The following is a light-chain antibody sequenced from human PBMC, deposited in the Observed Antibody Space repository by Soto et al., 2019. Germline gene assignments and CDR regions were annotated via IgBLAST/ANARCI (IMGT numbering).Light chain of an antibody. CDR1: QSVSIY. V-gene: IGKV3-20*01. Sequence: EIVLTQSPATLSLSPGERATLSCRASQSVSIYLAWYQQKPGQAPRLLIYGASSRATGIPDRFSGSGSGTDFTLTISRLEPEDFAVYYCQQYGSSPTCGQGTRLEIK. CDR3: QQYGSSPT. J-gene: IGKJ5*01. CDR2: GAS.